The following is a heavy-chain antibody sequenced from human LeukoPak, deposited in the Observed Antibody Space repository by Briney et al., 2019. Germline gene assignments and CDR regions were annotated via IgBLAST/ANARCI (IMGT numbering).Heavy chain of an antibody. CDR1: GFTVSTTY. CDR3: AGGPTAQDDFWSGYFPG. V-gene: IGHV3-53*01. D-gene: IGHD3-3*01. J-gene: IGHJ4*02. Sequence: GGSLRLSCAASGFTVSTTYMSWVRQAPGRGLEWVSVIYSGGTTYYADSVKGRFTISRDDSKNTLYLQMNNLRADDTAVYYCAGGPTAQDDFWSGYFPGWGQGTLVTVS. CDR2: IYSGGTT.